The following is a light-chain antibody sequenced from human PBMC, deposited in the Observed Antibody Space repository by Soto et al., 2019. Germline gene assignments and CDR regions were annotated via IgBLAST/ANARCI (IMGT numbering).Light chain of an antibody. Sequence: QAVVTQEPSLTVSPGGTVTLTCGSSTGAVTSSHYPSWFQQKPGQAPRTLIYDATNTHSWTPARFSGSLLGGRAALTLSGAQPEDEAVYYCLLSYRGARQFGGGTKLTVL. V-gene: IGLV7-46*01. CDR2: DAT. CDR1: TGAVTSSHY. CDR3: LLSYRGARQ. J-gene: IGLJ2*01.